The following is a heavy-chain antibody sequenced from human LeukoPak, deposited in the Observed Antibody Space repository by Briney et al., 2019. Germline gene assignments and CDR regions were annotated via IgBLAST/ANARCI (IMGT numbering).Heavy chain of an antibody. D-gene: IGHD1-26*01. CDR2: ISGYNGNT. J-gene: IGHJ3*01. Sequence: ASVKVSCKASGYTFTSYGISWVRQAPGQGLEWMGWISGYNGNTNYAQKVQGRVTMTAGTSTSTAFMELRSLRSDDTAVYYCARYRIVGAEDDAFHFWGQGTMVTVSS. CDR3: ARYRIVGAEDDAFHF. V-gene: IGHV1-18*01. CDR1: GYTFTSYG.